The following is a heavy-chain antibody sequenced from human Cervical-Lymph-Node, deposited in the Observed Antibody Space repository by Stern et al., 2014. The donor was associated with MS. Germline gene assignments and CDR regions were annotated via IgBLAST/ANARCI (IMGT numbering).Heavy chain of an antibody. D-gene: IGHD6-13*01. J-gene: IGHJ4*02. Sequence: QVQLVQSGAEVKKPGASVKVSCTASGYTFTDYYMHWGRQAPGQGLEWMGWINPNSGGSNYAQKFQGRVTMTRDTSISSAYMELSSLRSDDTAIYYCARNRALYSTPFDFDYWGQGTLVTVSS. CDR2: INPNSGGS. V-gene: IGHV1-2*02. CDR1: GYTFTDYY. CDR3: ARNRALYSTPFDFDY.